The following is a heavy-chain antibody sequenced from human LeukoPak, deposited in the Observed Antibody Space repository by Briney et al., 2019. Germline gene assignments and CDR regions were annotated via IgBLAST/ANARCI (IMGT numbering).Heavy chain of an antibody. D-gene: IGHD6-19*01. CDR3: ARGRGEYSSGSYYFDY. CDR1: GGSISSGSYY. J-gene: IGHJ4*02. Sequence: SETLSLTCTVSGGSISSGSYYWSWIRQPAGKGLEWIGRIYTSGSTNYNPSLKSRVTISVDTSKNQFSLKLSSVTAADTAVYYCARGRGEYSSGSYYFDYWGQGTLVTVSS. CDR2: IYTSGST. V-gene: IGHV4-61*02.